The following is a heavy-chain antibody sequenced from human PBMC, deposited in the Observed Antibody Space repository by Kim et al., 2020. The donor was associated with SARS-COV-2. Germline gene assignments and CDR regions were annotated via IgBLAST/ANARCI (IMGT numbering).Heavy chain of an antibody. Sequence: GGSLRLSCAASGFTFSSYSMNWVRQAPGKGLEWVSYISSSSSTIYYADSVKGRFTISRDNAKNSLYLQMNSLRAEDTAVYYCARDPVEGELLRWGGGYYYYYGMDVWGQGTTVTVSS. V-gene: IGHV3-48*04. J-gene: IGHJ6*02. CDR1: GFTFSSYS. D-gene: IGHD1-26*01. CDR2: ISSSSSTI. CDR3: ARDPVEGELLRWGGGYYYYYGMDV.